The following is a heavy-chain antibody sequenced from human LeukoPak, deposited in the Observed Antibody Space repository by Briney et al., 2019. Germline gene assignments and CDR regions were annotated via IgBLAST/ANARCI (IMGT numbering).Heavy chain of an antibody. CDR1: GYTFTGYY. J-gene: IGHJ4*02. Sequence: GASVKVSCKASGYTFTGYYMHWVRQAPGQGLEWMGWINPNSGGTNYAQKLQGRVTMTTDTSTSTAYMELRSLRSDDTAVYYCARARLDTAMDDYWGQGTLVTVSS. D-gene: IGHD5-18*01. V-gene: IGHV1-2*02. CDR2: INPNSGGT. CDR3: ARARLDTAMDDY.